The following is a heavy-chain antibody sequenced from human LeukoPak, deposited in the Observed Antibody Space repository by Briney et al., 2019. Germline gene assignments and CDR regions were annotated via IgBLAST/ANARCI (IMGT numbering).Heavy chain of an antibody. J-gene: IGHJ4*02. D-gene: IGHD2-8*01. Sequence: ASVKVSCKASGYTFTGYYMHWVRQAPGQGLEWMGWINPNSGGTNYAQKFQGRVTMTRDTSISTAYMELSRLRSDDTAVYYYARGGDIVLMVYAILGFDYWGQGTLVTVSS. V-gene: IGHV1-2*02. CDR2: INPNSGGT. CDR1: GYTFTGYY. CDR3: ARGGDIVLMVYAILGFDY.